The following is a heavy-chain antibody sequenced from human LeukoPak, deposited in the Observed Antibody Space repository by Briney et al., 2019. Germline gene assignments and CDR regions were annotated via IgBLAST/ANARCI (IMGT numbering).Heavy chain of an antibody. D-gene: IGHD6-19*01. V-gene: IGHV3-11*01. CDR1: GFTFSDYY. CDR3: ARDIRYSSGWYMGVDI. CDR2: ISSSGSTI. Sequence: GGSLRLSCAASGFTFSDYYMSWIRQAPGKGLEWVSYISSSGSTIYYADSVKGRFTISRDNAKNSLYPQMNSLRAEDTAVYYCARDIRYSSGWYMGVDIWGQGTMVTVSS. J-gene: IGHJ3*02.